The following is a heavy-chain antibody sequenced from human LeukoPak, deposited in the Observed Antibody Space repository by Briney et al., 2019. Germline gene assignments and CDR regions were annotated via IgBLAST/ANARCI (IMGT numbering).Heavy chain of an antibody. CDR2: IRYDGSNK. Sequence: GGSLRLSCAASGFTFSSYGMHWVRQAPGKGLEWVAFIRYDGSNKYYADSVKGRFTISRDNSKNTLYLQMNSLRAEDTAVYYCAGGTYYYDSSGYSGFDYWGQGTLVTVSS. CDR1: GFTFSSYG. J-gene: IGHJ4*02. V-gene: IGHV3-30*02. CDR3: AGGTYYYDSSGYSGFDY. D-gene: IGHD3-22*01.